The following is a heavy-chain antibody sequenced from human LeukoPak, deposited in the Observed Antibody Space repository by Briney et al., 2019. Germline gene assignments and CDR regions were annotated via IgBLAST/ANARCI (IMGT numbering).Heavy chain of an antibody. J-gene: IGHJ5*02. V-gene: IGHV3-64*01. CDR2: ISSNGGSI. CDR3: ARDLGGPSWFDP. D-gene: IGHD3-10*01. Sequence: GGSLRLSCAASGFTFSSYAMHWVRQAPGKGLEYVSAISSNGGSIYYANSVKGRFTISRDNSKNTLYLQMGSLRAEDMAVYYCARDLGGPSWFDPWGQGTLVTVSS. CDR1: GFTFSSYA.